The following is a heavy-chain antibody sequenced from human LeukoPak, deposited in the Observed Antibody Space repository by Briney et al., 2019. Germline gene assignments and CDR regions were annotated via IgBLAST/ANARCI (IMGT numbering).Heavy chain of an antibody. CDR3: TTHYGDLGD. CDR2: ISYDGSNK. D-gene: IGHD4/OR15-4a*01. Sequence: GGSLRLSCAASGFTFSSYAMHWVRQAPGKGLEWVAVISYDGSNKYYADSVKGRFTISRDNSKNTLYLQMNSLKTEDTGVYYCTTHYGDLGDWGQGTLVTVSP. V-gene: IGHV3-30*04. J-gene: IGHJ4*02. CDR1: GFTFSSYA.